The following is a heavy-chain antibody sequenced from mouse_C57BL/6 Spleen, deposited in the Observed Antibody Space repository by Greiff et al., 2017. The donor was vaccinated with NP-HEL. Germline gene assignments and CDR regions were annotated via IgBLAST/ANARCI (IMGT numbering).Heavy chain of an antibody. D-gene: IGHD2-4*01. Sequence: VQLQQPGTELVKPGASVKLSCKASGYTFTSYWMHWVKQRPGQGLEWIGNINPSNGGANYNEKFKSKATLTVDKSSSTAYMQLSSLTSEDSAVYDCARSEYDYDGAWFAYWGQGTLVTVSA. J-gene: IGHJ3*01. V-gene: IGHV1-53*01. CDR1: GYTFTSYW. CDR3: ARSEYDYDGAWFAY. CDR2: INPSNGGA.